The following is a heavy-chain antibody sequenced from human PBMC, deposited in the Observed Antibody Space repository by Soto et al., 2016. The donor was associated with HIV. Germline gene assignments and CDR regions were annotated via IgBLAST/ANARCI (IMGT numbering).Heavy chain of an antibody. CDR3: ANQGSGTD. D-gene: IGHD3-10*01. J-gene: IGHJ4*02. CDR2: ITDSGDKK. Sequence: EVQLLESGGGLVQPGGSLRLSCAASGSTFSSYAMSWVRQAPGKGLEWVSTITDSGDKKYYADSVEGRFTISRDNSKNMLYLQMSSLRAEDTALYYCANQGSGTDWGQGTLVTVSS. CDR1: GSTFSSYA. V-gene: IGHV3-23*01.